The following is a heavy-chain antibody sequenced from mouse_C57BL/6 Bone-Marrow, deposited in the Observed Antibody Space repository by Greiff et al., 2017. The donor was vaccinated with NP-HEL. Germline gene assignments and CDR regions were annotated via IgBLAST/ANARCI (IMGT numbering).Heavy chain of an antibody. Sequence: EVQGVESGPELVKPGASVKISCQASGYSFADYNMNWVKQSNGKSLEWIGVINPNYGTTSYNQKFKGKATLTVDHSSRTAYMQRNSLTSEDSAVYYCARGGGMTRDYWGQGTSVTVSS. CDR1: GYSFADYN. J-gene: IGHJ4*01. V-gene: IGHV1-39*01. CDR2: INPNYGTT. CDR3: ARGGGMTRDY.